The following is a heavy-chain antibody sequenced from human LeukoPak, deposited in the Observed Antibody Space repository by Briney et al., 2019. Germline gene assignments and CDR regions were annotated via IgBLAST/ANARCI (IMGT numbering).Heavy chain of an antibody. D-gene: IGHD3-22*01. Sequence: GGSLRLSCAASGFTFSSYAMHWVRQAPGKGLEWVAVISYDGSNKYYADSVKGRFTTSRDNSKNTLYLQMNSLRVEDTAVYYCARDQSYDSSGYYYVGDAFDIWGQGTMVTVSS. CDR3: ARDQSYDSSGYYYVGDAFDI. J-gene: IGHJ3*02. V-gene: IGHV3-30-3*01. CDR2: ISYDGSNK. CDR1: GFTFSSYA.